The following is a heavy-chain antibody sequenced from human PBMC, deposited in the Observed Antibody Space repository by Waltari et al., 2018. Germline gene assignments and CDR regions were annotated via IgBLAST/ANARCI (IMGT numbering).Heavy chain of an antibody. Sequence: EVQLVESGGGLVQPGGSLRLSCAASGFTYSMYWMHWVRQAPGKGLVLVSRSNSDGSSTSYADSVKGRFTISKDNAKNTGYLQMNSLRAEDTAIYYCARGARRTTVTTGWWYFDLWGRGTLVTVSS. CDR3: ARGARRTTVTTGWWYFDL. V-gene: IGHV3-74*01. CDR2: SNSDGSST. D-gene: IGHD4-17*01. J-gene: IGHJ2*01. CDR1: GFTYSMYW.